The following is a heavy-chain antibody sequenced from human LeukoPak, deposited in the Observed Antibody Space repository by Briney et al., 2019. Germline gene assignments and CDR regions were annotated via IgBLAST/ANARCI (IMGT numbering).Heavy chain of an antibody. CDR1: GGSFSGYA. J-gene: IGHJ6*03. V-gene: IGHV4-34*01. D-gene: IGHD6-13*01. CDR2: INHSGST. CDR3: ARGRSLWGPIAAATPPTGYSRVVGYYYYMDV. Sequence: SGTLSLTCAVYGGSFSGYAWSWIRQPPGKGLEWIGEINHSGSTKYNPYLKSRGTISVDTSKYPFSLKLSSVTAADTAVYYCARGRSLWGPIAAATPPTGYSRVVGYYYYMDVWGKGTTVTVSS.